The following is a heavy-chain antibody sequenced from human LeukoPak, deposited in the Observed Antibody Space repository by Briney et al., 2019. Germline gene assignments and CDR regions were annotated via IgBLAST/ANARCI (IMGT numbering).Heavy chain of an antibody. J-gene: IGHJ5*02. Sequence: GGSLRLSCTASGFTFGDYAMSWFRQAPGKGLEWVGFIRSKAYGGTTEYAASVKGRFTISRDNSKSIAYLQMNSLKTEDTAVYYCTRDSLLWFGEIMGFDPWGQGTLVTVSS. CDR2: IRSKAYGGTT. D-gene: IGHD3-10*01. V-gene: IGHV3-49*03. CDR3: TRDSLLWFGEIMGFDP. CDR1: GFTFGDYA.